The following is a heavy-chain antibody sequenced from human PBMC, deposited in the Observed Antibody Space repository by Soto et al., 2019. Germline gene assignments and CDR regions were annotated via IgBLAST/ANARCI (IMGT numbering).Heavy chain of an antibody. J-gene: IGHJ4*02. CDR2: INAGNGNT. V-gene: IGHV1-3*01. Sequence: QVQLVQSGAEVKKPGASVKVSCKASGYTFTSYAMHWVRQAPGQRLEWMGWINAGNGNTKYSQKFQGRVTMTRDTSASTAYMELSSLRAEDTAVDCGARVSARYGDYELDDWGQGTLVTVSS. CDR3: ARVSARYGDYELDD. CDR1: GYTFTSYA. D-gene: IGHD4-17*01.